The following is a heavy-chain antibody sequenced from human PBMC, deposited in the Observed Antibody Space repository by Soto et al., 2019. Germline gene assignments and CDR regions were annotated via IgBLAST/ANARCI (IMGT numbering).Heavy chain of an antibody. CDR2: ISGSGGST. Sequence: EVQLLESGGGLVQPGGSLRLSCAASGFTFSSYAMSWVRQALGKGLEWVSAISGSGGSTYYADSVKGRFTISRDNSKNTLYLQMNSLRAEDTAVYYCAKVGDYSNHVNWFDPWGQGTLVTVSS. J-gene: IGHJ5*02. D-gene: IGHD4-4*01. V-gene: IGHV3-23*01. CDR1: GFTFSSYA. CDR3: AKVGDYSNHVNWFDP.